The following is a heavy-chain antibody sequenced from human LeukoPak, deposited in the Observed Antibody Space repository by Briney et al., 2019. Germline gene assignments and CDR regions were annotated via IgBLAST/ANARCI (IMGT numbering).Heavy chain of an antibody. CDR2: IYYSGST. J-gene: IGHJ4*02. Sequence: SETLSLTCTVSGGSISSSTYCWGWIRQPPGKGLEWIGSIYYSGSTFYNPSLKSRVTISVDTSKNQFSLKLSSVTAADTAVYYCARLTGTLDYWGQGTLVTVSS. CDR1: GGSISSSTYC. V-gene: IGHV4-39*01. D-gene: IGHD1-1*01. CDR3: ARLTGTLDY.